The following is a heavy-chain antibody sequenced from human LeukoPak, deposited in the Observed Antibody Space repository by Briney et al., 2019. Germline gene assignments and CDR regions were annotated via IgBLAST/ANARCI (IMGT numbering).Heavy chain of an antibody. CDR2: IFTSGS. D-gene: IGHD6-19*01. J-gene: IGHJ4*02. Sequence: PSETLSLTCTVSGGSISGYYWNWIRQPAGKGREWIGRIFTSGSDPNTSLKSRVTMSIDTSTNQFSLRLSSVTAADTAVYYCVANFDGLVYWGRGTLVTVSS. V-gene: IGHV4-4*07. CDR1: GGSISGYY. CDR3: VANFDGLVY.